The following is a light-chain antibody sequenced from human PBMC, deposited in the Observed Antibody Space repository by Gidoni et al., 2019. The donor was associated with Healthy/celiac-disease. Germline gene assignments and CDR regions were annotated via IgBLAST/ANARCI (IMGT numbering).Light chain of an antibody. CDR1: QSVSSN. CDR2: GAS. J-gene: IGKJ4*01. Sequence: EIVMTQSPATLSVSPVESATLSGRASQSVSSNLAWYQQKPGQAPRLLIYGASTRATGIPARFSGSGSGTEFTLTISRLQSEDFAVYYCQQYNNWPLTFGGGTKVEIK. CDR3: QQYNNWPLT. V-gene: IGKV3-15*01.